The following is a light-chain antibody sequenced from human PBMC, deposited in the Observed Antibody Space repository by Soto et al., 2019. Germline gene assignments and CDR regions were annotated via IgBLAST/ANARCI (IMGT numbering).Light chain of an antibody. CDR1: QTVSRY. Sequence: DIQLTQSASSLPASVACTVTIVRRASQTVSRYLNWYQQKSGTAPKLLIYAASTLHTGVPSRFSGRGYGTDVTLTINNLQREDFADYFCQQTYSNLWTFGQGTKVDIK. J-gene: IGKJ1*01. V-gene: IGKV1-39*01. CDR2: AAS. CDR3: QQTYSNLWT.